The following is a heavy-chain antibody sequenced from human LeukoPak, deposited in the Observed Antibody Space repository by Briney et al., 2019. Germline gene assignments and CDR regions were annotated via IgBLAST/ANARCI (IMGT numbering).Heavy chain of an antibody. CDR3: ARERLGSGYYPK. J-gene: IGHJ4*02. D-gene: IGHD3-3*01. V-gene: IGHV1-18*01. CDR2: ISAYNGNT. CDR1: GYTFTSYG. Sequence: ASVKVSCKASGYTFTSYGISWVRQAPGQGLEWMGWISAYNGNTNYAQKLQGRVTMTTDTSTSTAYMELSSLRSEDTAVYYCARERLGSGYYPKWGQGTLVTVSS.